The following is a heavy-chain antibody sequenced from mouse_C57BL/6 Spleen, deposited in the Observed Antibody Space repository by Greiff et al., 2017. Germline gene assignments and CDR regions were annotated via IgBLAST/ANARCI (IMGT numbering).Heavy chain of an antibody. J-gene: IGHJ3*01. Sequence: EVKLMESGGGLVKPGGSLKLSCAASGFTFSSYAMSWVRQTPEKRLEWVATISDGGSYTYYPDNVKGRFTISRDNAKNNLYLQMSHLKSEDTAMYYCARDGRAQATLAYWGQGTLVTVSA. CDR2: ISDGGSYT. D-gene: IGHD3-2*02. CDR1: GFTFSSYA. CDR3: ARDGRAQATLAY. V-gene: IGHV5-4*01.